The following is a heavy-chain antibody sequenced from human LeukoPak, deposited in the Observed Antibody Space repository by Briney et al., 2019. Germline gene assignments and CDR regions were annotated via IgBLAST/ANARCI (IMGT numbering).Heavy chain of an antibody. J-gene: IGHJ4*02. CDR3: AKDVSLGYCSSTSCYAVF. CDR1: GFIFSTYN. CDR2: ISYDGSSK. Sequence: SGGSLRLSCEASGFIFSTYNMAWVRQAPGKGLEWVAVISYDGSSKYYADSVKGRFTISRDNSKNTLYLQMNSLRAEDTAVYYCAKDVSLGYCSSTSCYAVFWGQGTLVTVSS. D-gene: IGHD2-2*01. V-gene: IGHV3-30*18.